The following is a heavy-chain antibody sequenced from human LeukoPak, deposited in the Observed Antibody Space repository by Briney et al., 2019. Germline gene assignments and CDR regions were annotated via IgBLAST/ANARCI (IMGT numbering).Heavy chain of an antibody. J-gene: IGHJ3*02. CDR1: GGSISSYY. CDR3: AGGVPAADAFDI. CDR2: IYYSGST. V-gene: IGHV4-59*12. Sequence: SETLSLTCTVSGGSISSYYWSWIRQPPGKGLEWIGYIYYSGSTNYNPSLKSRVTISVDTSKNQFSLKLSSVTAADTAVYYCAGGVPAADAFDIWGQGTMVTVSS. D-gene: IGHD2-2*01.